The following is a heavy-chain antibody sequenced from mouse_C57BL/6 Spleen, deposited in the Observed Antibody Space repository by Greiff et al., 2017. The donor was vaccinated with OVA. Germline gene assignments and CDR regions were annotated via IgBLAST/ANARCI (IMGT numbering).Heavy chain of an antibody. J-gene: IGHJ3*01. Sequence: QVQLKQPGAELVKPGASVKLSCKASGYTFTSYWMQWVKQRPGQGLEWIGEIDPSDSYTNYNQKFKGKATLTVDTSSSTAYMQLSSLTSEDSAVYYCARGDDGYYGFAYWGQGTLVTVSA. V-gene: IGHV1-50*01. D-gene: IGHD2-3*01. CDR3: ARGDDGYYGFAY. CDR1: GYTFTSYW. CDR2: IDPSDSYT.